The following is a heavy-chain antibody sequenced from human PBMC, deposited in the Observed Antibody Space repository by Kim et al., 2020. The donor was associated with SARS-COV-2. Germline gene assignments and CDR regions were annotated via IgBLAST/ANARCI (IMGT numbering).Heavy chain of an antibody. CDR2: IIPILGIA. V-gene: IGHV1-69*04. J-gene: IGHJ6*02. D-gene: IGHD6-13*01. CDR3: ASRRDSSSWWGMDV. Sequence: SVKVSCKASGGTFSSYAISWVRQAPGQGLEWMGRIIPILGIANYAQKFQGRVTITADKSTSTAYMELSSLRSEDTAVYYCASRRDSSSWWGMDVWGQGTTVTVSS. CDR1: GGTFSSYA.